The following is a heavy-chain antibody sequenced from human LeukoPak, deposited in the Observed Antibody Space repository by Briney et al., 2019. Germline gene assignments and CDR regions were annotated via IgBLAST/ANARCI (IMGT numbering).Heavy chain of an antibody. CDR1: GFTFSSYA. D-gene: IGHD3-22*01. CDR2: ISGSGGST. CDR3: AKSGAYYDSSGYYPGAVYFDY. V-gene: IGHV3-23*01. Sequence: GGSLRLSCAASGFTFSSYAMSWVRQAPGKGLEWVSAISGSGGSTYYADSVKGRSTISRDNSKNTLYLQMNSLRAEDTAVYYRAKSGAYYDSSGYYPGAVYFDYWGQGTLVTVSS. J-gene: IGHJ4*02.